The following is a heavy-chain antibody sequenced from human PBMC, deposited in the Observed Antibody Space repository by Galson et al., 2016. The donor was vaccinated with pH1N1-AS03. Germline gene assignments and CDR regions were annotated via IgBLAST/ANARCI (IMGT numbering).Heavy chain of an antibody. CDR3: ARFTMGAFDY. Sequence: TLSLTCTVSGASISSGSYYWSWIRQPAGKGLECIGRIYTSGSTYYHPSLKSRVTISVDTSKNQFSLKLSSLTAADTAMYYCARFTMGAFDYWGQGTLVTVSS. V-gene: IGHV4-61*02. D-gene: IGHD3-3*01. J-gene: IGHJ4*02. CDR2: IYTSGST. CDR1: GASISSGSYY.